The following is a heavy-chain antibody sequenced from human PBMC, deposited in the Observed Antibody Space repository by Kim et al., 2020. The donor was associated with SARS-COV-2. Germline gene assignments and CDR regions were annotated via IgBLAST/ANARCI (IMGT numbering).Heavy chain of an antibody. CDR3: ARQSRSSGWYVYNWFDP. D-gene: IGHD6-19*01. CDR1: GYSFTSYW. Sequence: GESLKISCKGSGYSFTSYWIGWVRQMPGKGLEWMGIIYPGDSDTRYSPSFQGQVTISADKSISTAYLQWSSLKASDTAMYYCARQSRSSGWYVYNWFDPWGQGTLVTVSS. CDR2: IYPGDSDT. V-gene: IGHV5-51*01. J-gene: IGHJ5*02.